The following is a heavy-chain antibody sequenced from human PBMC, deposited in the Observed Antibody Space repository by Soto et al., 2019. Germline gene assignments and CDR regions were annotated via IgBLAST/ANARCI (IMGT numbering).Heavy chain of an antibody. CDR1: GFTFSSYA. V-gene: IGHV3-23*01. D-gene: IGHD3-10*01. CDR2: ISGSGGST. J-gene: IGHJ4*02. Sequence: GGSLRLSCAASGFTFSSYAMSWVRQAPGKGLEWVSAISGSGGSTYYADSVKGRFTISRDNSKNTLYLHMDSLRAEDTAVYYCAKDRDYPRDYFHYWGPGPLVTVSS. CDR3: AKDRDYPRDYFHY.